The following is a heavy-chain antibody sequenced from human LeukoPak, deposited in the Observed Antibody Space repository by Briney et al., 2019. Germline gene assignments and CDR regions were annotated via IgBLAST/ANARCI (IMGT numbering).Heavy chain of an antibody. CDR1: GFTFSSYA. CDR3: ANKARGLSYYFDY. D-gene: IGHD5-12*01. V-gene: IGHV3-23*01. J-gene: IGHJ4*02. Sequence: GGSLRLSCAASGFTFSSYAMSWVRQAPGKGLEWVSAISGSGGSTYYADSVKGRFTISRDNSKNTLDLQMNSLRAEDTAVYYCANKARGLSYYFDYWGQGTLVTVSS. CDR2: ISGSGGST.